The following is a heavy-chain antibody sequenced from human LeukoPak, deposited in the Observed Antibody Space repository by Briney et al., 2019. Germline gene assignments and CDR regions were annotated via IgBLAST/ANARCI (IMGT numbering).Heavy chain of an antibody. J-gene: IGHJ2*01. CDR1: GGSISSYY. D-gene: IGHD6-19*01. CDR3: ARVMYVSGWPQMNVWYFDL. Sequence: SETLSLTCIVSGGSISSYYWSWIRQPPGKGLEWIGYIYYSGSTNYNPSLKSRVTISVDTSKNQFSLKLSSVTAADTAVYYCARVMYVSGWPQMNVWYFDLWGRGTLVTVSS. V-gene: IGHV4-59*01. CDR2: IYYSGST.